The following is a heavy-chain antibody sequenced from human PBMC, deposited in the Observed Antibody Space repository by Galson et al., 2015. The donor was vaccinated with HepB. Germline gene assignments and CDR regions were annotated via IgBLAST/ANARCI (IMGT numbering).Heavy chain of an antibody. Sequence: SLRLSCAASGFTFSSYWMSWVRQAPGKGLEWVANIKQDGSEKYYVDSVKGRFTISRDNAKNSLYLQMNSLRAEDTAVYYCARDGFPYYDFWSGYSPLAHWGQGTLVTVSS. V-gene: IGHV3-7*01. D-gene: IGHD3-3*01. J-gene: IGHJ4*02. CDR3: ARDGFPYYDFWSGYSPLAH. CDR2: IKQDGSEK. CDR1: GFTFSSYW.